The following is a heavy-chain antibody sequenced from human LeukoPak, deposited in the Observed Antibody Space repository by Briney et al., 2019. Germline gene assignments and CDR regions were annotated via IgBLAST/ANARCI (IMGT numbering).Heavy chain of an antibody. CDR2: ISYDGSNK. J-gene: IGHJ6*02. CDR3: AREKWELPRGADPYYYYYGMDV. V-gene: IGHV3-30*04. CDR1: GLTFSSYA. D-gene: IGHD1-26*01. Sequence: XRSLRLSCAASGLTFSSYAMRWVRQAGGKGLGWVAVISYDGSNKYYADCVKGRFTISRDNSKNTLYQQMNSLRAVDTAVYYCAREKWELPRGADPYYYYYGMDVWGQGTTVTVSS.